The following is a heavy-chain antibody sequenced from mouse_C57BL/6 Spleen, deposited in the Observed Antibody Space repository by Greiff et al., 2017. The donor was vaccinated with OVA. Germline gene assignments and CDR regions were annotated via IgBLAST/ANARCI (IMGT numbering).Heavy chain of an antibody. CDR2: IDPSDSYT. CDR3: ASSSGLPFAY. CDR1: GYTFTSYW. J-gene: IGHJ3*01. D-gene: IGHD3-2*02. V-gene: IGHV1-59*01. Sequence: QVQLKQPGAELVRPGTSVKLSCKASGYTFTSYWMHWVKQRPGQGLEWIGVIDPSDSYTNYNQKFKGKATLTVDPSSSTAYMQLSSLTSEDSAVYYCASSSGLPFAYWGQGTLVTVSA.